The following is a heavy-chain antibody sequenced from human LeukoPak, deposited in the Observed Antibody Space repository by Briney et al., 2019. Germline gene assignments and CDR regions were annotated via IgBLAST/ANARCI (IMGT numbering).Heavy chain of an antibody. V-gene: IGHV4-30-4*08. CDR3: ARNPGSHYYYYYMDV. CDR1: GGSISSGDYY. CDR2: IYYSGST. D-gene: IGHD5-12*01. J-gene: IGHJ6*03. Sequence: SETLSLTCTVSGGSISSGDYYWSWIRQPPGKGLEWIGYIYYSGSTYYNPSLKSRVTISVDTSKNQFSLKLSSVTVADTAVYYCARNPGSHYYYYYMDVWGKGTTVTVSS.